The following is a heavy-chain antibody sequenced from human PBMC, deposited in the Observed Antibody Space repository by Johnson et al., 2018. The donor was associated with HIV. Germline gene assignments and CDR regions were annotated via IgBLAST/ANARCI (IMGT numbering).Heavy chain of an antibody. CDR3: ARACRDGYTCDAFDI. D-gene: IGHD5-24*01. Sequence: VQLVESGGGLVQPGRSLRLSCAASGFNFDDYAMHWVRQVPGKGLEWVSGISWNSGSIAYADSVKGRFTISRDNAKNSLYLQMNSLRAEDTAVYYCARACRDGYTCDAFDIWGQGTMVTVSS. J-gene: IGHJ3*02. CDR2: ISWNSGSI. CDR1: GFNFDDYA. V-gene: IGHV3-9*01.